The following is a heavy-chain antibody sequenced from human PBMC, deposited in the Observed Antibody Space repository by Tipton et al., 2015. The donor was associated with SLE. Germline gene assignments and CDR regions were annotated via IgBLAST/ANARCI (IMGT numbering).Heavy chain of an antibody. J-gene: IGHJ2*01. D-gene: IGHD1-26*01. Sequence: SLRLSCAASGFTFSYYGMHWVRQAPGRGLEWLAFIRYDGSNKYHKESVKGRFTISRDNSKNTLFLQMNSLRAEDTAVYYCARDYRVGATVFRYFDLWGRGTLVTVSS. CDR1: GFTFSYYG. CDR2: IRYDGSNK. V-gene: IGHV3-30*02. CDR3: ARDYRVGATVFRYFDL.